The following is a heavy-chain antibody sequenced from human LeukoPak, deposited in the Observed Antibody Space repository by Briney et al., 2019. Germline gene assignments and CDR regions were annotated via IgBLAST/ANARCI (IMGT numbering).Heavy chain of an antibody. CDR3: AKDRTIFGVVNWFDP. CDR1: GFTFSSYG. CDR2: IRYDGSNK. Sequence: GGSLRLSCAASGFTFSSYGMHWVRQAPGTGLEWVAFIRYDGSNKYYADSVKGRFTISRDNSKNTLYLQMNSLRAEDTAVYYCAKDRTIFGVVNWFDPWGQGTLVTVSS. V-gene: IGHV3-30*02. D-gene: IGHD3-3*01. J-gene: IGHJ5*02.